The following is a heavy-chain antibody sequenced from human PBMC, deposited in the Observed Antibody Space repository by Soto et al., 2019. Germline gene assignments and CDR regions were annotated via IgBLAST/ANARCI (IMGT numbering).Heavy chain of an antibody. V-gene: IGHV3-33*01. CDR2: IRNDGTVR. CDR1: GFTFRSYD. CDR3: ASKTIDDFDY. D-gene: IGHD3-3*01. J-gene: IGHJ4*02. Sequence: GGSLRLSCAASGFTFRSYDMHWVRQAPGQGLEWVAVIRNDGTVRNYADSVKGRFTISRDNSKNKLYLEVNSLRAEDTALYYCASKTIDDFDYWGQGTLVTVSS.